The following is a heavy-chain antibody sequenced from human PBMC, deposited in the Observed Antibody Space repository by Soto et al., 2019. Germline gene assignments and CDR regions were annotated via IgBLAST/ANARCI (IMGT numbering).Heavy chain of an antibody. CDR1: GAALSSGGYF. D-gene: IGHD6-19*01. Sequence: SETLSLTCTVSGAALSSGGYFYTWVRQPPGKGLEWLGYIYYSGGTNYNPSLKSRVTISLDKSKSQFSLRLISVTAADTAAYYCTREQSDDNYFDPWGQRTLVTVSS. V-gene: IGHV4-61*08. CDR3: TREQSDDNYFDP. CDR2: IYYSGGT. J-gene: IGHJ5*02.